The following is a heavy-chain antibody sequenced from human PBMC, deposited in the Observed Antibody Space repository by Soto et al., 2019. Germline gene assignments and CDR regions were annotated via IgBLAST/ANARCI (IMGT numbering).Heavy chain of an antibody. D-gene: IGHD2-2*01. Sequence: EVQLLESGGGLVQPGGSLRLSCAASGFAFGAYAMTWVRQAPGKGLEWVSVISGAGGNTYYADSVKGRFTVSRDNSKKXLYLEMNGLRVEDTAIYYCAKDPVPQLLPSWWFDPWGQGTRVTVSS. J-gene: IGHJ5*02. V-gene: IGHV3-23*01. CDR3: AKDPVPQLLPSWWFDP. CDR2: ISGAGGNT. CDR1: GFAFGAYA.